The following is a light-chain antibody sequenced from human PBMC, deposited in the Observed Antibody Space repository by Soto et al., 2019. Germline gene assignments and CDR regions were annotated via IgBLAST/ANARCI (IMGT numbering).Light chain of an antibody. J-gene: IGKJ2*01. CDR2: DAS. CDR1: QSISSW. Sequence: TQSPSTLSASVGDRVTITCRASQSISSWLAWYQQKPGKAPKLLIYDASSLESGVPSRFSGSGSGTEFTLTISSLQPDDFATYYCQQYNSYSYTFGQGTKLEIK. CDR3: QQYNSYSYT. V-gene: IGKV1-5*01.